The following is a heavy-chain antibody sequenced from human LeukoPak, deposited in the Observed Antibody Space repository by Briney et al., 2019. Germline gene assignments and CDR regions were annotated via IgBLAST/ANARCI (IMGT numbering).Heavy chain of an antibody. J-gene: IGHJ4*02. CDR1: GFTFSNYW. CDR3: ARDDEITFGTVN. CDR2: IKEDGSEK. Sequence: GGSLRLSCAAPGFTFSNYWVTWVRQAPGKGLEWVANIKEDGSEKYYVDSVKGRFTISRDNAKKSLYLEMDSLRAEDTAVYYCARDDEITFGTVNWGQGTLVTVSS. D-gene: IGHD3-16*01. V-gene: IGHV3-7*01.